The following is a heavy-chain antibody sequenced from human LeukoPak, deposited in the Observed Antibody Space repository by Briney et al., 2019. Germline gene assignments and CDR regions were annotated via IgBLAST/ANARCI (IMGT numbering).Heavy chain of an antibody. Sequence: ASVKVSCRASGYTFTDYYMHWVRQAPGQGLEWMGWINPYSGGTNYAQKFQGRVTMTRDTSIGTAYMELSRLKSDDTAVYYCAREGLGDSSGYHHAFDIWGQGTMVTVSS. J-gene: IGHJ3*02. D-gene: IGHD3-22*01. CDR2: INPYSGGT. CDR1: GYTFTDYY. V-gene: IGHV1-2*02. CDR3: AREGLGDSSGYHHAFDI.